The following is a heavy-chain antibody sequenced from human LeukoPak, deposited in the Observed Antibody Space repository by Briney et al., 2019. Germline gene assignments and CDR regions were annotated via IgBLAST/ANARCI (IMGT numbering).Heavy chain of an antibody. Sequence: ASVKVSCKASGYTFTGYYMHWVRQAPGQGLEWMGWINPNSGGTNYAQRFQGRVTMTRDTTISTAYMELSRLRSDDTAVYYCARENYGGNSVFDYWGQGTLVTVSS. CDR3: ARENYGGNSVFDY. J-gene: IGHJ4*02. V-gene: IGHV1-2*02. CDR1: GYTFTGYY. D-gene: IGHD4-23*01. CDR2: INPNSGGT.